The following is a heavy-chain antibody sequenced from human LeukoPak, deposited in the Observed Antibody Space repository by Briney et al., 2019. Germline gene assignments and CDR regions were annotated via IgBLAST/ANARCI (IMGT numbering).Heavy chain of an antibody. CDR1: GFTFDDYG. Sequence: GGSLRLSCAASGFTFDDYGMSWVRHAPGKRLEWVSGINWNGGSTCYADSVKGRFTISRDNSKNTLYLQMNSLRAEDTAVYYCAKYLEDYYDSSGYYSKWGQGTLVTVSS. J-gene: IGHJ4*02. CDR2: INWNGGST. CDR3: AKYLEDYYDSSGYYSK. V-gene: IGHV3-20*04. D-gene: IGHD3-22*01.